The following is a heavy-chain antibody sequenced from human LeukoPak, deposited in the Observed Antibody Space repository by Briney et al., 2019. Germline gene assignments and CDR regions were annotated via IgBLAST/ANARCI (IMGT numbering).Heavy chain of an antibody. V-gene: IGHV3-49*03. D-gene: IGHD1-1*01. J-gene: IGHJ4*02. CDR2: IRSKAYGETA. CDR1: GFTFGDYA. Sequence: GGSLRLSCTASGFTFGDYAMSWIRQTPGKGLEWVGFIRSKAYGETADYAASVKGRFTISRDDSKAIAYLQMNSLKTEDTAVYHCTRDRGAYNLYDYWGQGTLVTISS. CDR3: TRDRGAYNLYDY.